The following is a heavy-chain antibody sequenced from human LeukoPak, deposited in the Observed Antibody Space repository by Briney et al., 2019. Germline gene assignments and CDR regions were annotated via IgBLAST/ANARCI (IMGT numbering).Heavy chain of an antibody. CDR1: EGTFSSYA. J-gene: IGHJ3*02. CDR3: AGRIVGATIPPKAFDI. CDR2: IIPIFGTA. V-gene: IGHV1-69*05. D-gene: IGHD1-26*01. Sequence: ASVKVSCKASEGTFSSYAISWVRQAPGQGLEWMGRIIPIFGTANYAQKFKGRVTITTDESTSTAYMELSSLRSEDTAVYYCAGRIVGATIPPKAFDIWGRGTMVTVSS.